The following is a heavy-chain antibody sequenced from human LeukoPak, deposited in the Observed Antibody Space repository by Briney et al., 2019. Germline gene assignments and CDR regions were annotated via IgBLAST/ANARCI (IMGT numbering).Heavy chain of an antibody. CDR1: AYSFTSYW. J-gene: IGHJ3*02. CDR2: IYPGDSDT. D-gene: IGHD3-3*01. Sequence: GESLKISCKGSAYSFTSYWIAWVRQMPGKGLEWMGIIYPGDSDTRYSPSFQGQVTISADKSISTAYLQWSSLKASDTAMYYCARSTRFTIFGVVPLGGAFDIWGQGTMVTVSS. CDR3: ARSTRFTIFGVVPLGGAFDI. V-gene: IGHV5-51*01.